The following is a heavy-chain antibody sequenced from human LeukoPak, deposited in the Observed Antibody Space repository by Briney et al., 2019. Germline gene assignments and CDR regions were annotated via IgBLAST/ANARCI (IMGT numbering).Heavy chain of an antibody. CDR3: AKTLRELSGGAFEI. Sequence: GGSLRLSCAASGFTFSSYGMHWVRQAPGKGLEWVAFIRYDGSNKHYADPVKGRFTISRDNSKNTLYLQMNSLRAEDTAIYYCAKTLRELSGGAFEIWGQGTMVTVSS. V-gene: IGHV3-30*02. CDR2: IRYDGSNK. D-gene: IGHD1-26*01. J-gene: IGHJ3*02. CDR1: GFTFSSYG.